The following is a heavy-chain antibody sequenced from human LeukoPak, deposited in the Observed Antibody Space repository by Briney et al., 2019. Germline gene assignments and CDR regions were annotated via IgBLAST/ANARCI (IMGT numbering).Heavy chain of an antibody. V-gene: IGHV6-1*01. CDR1: GDSVSSNSAA. CDR3: ARDFLLRYYDYVWGSYRIEAHYFDY. J-gene: IGHJ4*02. D-gene: IGHD3-16*02. CDR2: TYYRSKWYN. Sequence: SQTLSLTCAISGDSVSSNSAAWNWIRQSPSRGLEWLGRTYYRSKWYNDYAVSVKSRITINPDTSKNQFSLQLNSVTPEDTAVYYCARDFLLRYYDYVWGSYRIEAHYFDYWGQGTLVTVSS.